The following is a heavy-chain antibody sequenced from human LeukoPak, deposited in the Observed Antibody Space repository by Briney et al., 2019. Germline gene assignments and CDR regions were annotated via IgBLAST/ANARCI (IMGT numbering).Heavy chain of an antibody. CDR2: IKQDGSDK. J-gene: IGHJ3*02. Sequence: GALRLSCAASGFTFSSYEMNWVRQAPGKGLEWVANIKQDGSDKYYMDSVRGRFTISRDNAKNSLYLQMNSLRVEDTAVYYCARDVEMYSSTWSDAFDIWGQGTMVTVSS. D-gene: IGHD6-13*01. V-gene: IGHV3-7*01. CDR1: GFTFSSYE. CDR3: ARDVEMYSSTWSDAFDI.